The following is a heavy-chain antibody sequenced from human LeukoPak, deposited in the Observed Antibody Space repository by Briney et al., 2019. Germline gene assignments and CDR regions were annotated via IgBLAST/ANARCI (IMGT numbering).Heavy chain of an antibody. Sequence: SETLSLTCAVSGGSISSSNWWSWVRQPPGKGLEWIGEIYHSGSTNYNPSLKSRVTISVGKSKNQFSLKLSSVTAADTAVYYCARDYYGSGSTFDYWGQGTLVTVSS. CDR2: IYHSGST. CDR3: ARDYYGSGSTFDY. CDR1: GGSISSSNW. J-gene: IGHJ4*02. D-gene: IGHD3-10*01. V-gene: IGHV4-4*02.